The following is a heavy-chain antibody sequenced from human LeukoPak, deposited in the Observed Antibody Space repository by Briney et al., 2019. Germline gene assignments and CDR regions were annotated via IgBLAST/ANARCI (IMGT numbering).Heavy chain of an antibody. D-gene: IGHD2-2*01. Sequence: SETLSLTCAVYGGSFSGYSWSWIRQPPGKGLEWIGEINHSGSTNYNASLKSRVTISVDTSKNQFSLKLSSVTAADTAVYYCARVLRPAAIGYWGQGTLVTVSS. CDR3: ARVLRPAAIGY. J-gene: IGHJ4*02. CDR1: GGSFSGYS. CDR2: INHSGST. V-gene: IGHV4-34*01.